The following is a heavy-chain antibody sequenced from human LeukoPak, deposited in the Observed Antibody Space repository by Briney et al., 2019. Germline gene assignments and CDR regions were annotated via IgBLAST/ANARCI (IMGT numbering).Heavy chain of an antibody. Sequence: SETLSLXCTVSGGSISSSSYYWVWIRQPPGKGLEWIGSIYYSGSTYYNPSLKSRVTISVDTSKNQFSLKLSSVTAADTAVYYRARRGRVAGIDYWGQGTLVTVSS. CDR2: IYYSGST. CDR1: GGSISSSSYY. D-gene: IGHD6-19*01. J-gene: IGHJ4*02. V-gene: IGHV4-39*01. CDR3: ARRGRVAGIDY.